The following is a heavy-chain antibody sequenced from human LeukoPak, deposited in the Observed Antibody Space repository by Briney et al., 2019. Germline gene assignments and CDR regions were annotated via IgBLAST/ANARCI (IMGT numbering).Heavy chain of an antibody. Sequence: SETLSLTCTVSGGSISSYYWSWIRQPPGKGLEWIGYIYYSGSTNYNPSLKSRVTISVDSSKNQFSLKLSSVTAADTAVYYCARTTEGGYTYDYFYYYYMDVWGKGTTVTISS. V-gene: IGHV4-59*01. CDR1: GGSISSYY. J-gene: IGHJ6*03. CDR3: ARTTEGGYTYDYFYYYYMDV. D-gene: IGHD5-18*01. CDR2: IYYSGST.